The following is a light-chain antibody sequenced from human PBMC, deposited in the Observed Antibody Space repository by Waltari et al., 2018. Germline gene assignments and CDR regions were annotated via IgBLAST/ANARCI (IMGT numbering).Light chain of an antibody. Sequence: EIMLTQSPGTLSLSPGERATLSCRASQIIFRALAWYQHKPGQAPSLLIYDVSTRASCIPDSFSGSGSGTDFSLTISRLEPEDFAVYYCQHYVRLPVTFGQGTKLEFK. V-gene: IGKV3-20*01. CDR1: QIIFRA. J-gene: IGKJ1*01. CDR2: DVS. CDR3: QHYVRLPVT.